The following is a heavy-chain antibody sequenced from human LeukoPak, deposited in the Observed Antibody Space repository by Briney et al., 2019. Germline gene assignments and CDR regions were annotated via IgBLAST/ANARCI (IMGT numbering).Heavy chain of an antibody. CDR3: ARGRLGRQHASFFDS. Sequence: SETLSLTCSVSDGSMGTYYWGWIRQPPGKRLEWIGYIYYSGSTTYNPSLKSRVTVSVDTSKNQFSLKLTSMTAADTGVYYCARGRLGRQHASFFDSWGHGTLVTVSS. CDR1: DGSMGTYY. D-gene: IGHD2-2*01. V-gene: IGHV4-59*08. CDR2: IYYSGST. J-gene: IGHJ4*01.